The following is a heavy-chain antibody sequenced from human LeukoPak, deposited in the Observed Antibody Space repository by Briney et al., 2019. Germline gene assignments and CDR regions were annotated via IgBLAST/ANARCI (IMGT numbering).Heavy chain of an antibody. D-gene: IGHD6-13*01. CDR3: ARDWVAAAGNNYYYYGMDV. Sequence: SETLSLTCTVSGDSISSGGYYWSWIRQHPGKGLEWIGYIYYSGSTNYNPSLKSRVSMSIDTSKNQFSLKLSSVTAADTAVYYCARDWVAAAGNNYYYYGMDVWGQGTTVTVSS. CDR1: GDSISSGGYY. J-gene: IGHJ6*02. CDR2: IYYSGST. V-gene: IGHV4-61*08.